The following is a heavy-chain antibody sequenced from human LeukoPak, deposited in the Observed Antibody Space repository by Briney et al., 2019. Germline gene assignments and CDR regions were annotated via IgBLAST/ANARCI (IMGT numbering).Heavy chain of an antibody. CDR2: INYNGGSA. CDR1: GFSFGDFA. V-gene: IGHV3-20*04. J-gene: IGHJ6*03. D-gene: IGHD3-3*01. CDR3: AREGDDFWGPRYGSFMDV. Sequence: GGSLRLSCAASGFSFGDFAMTWVRQVPGRGLEWVSGINYNGGSADYSGSVRGRFTISRDNAKNSVYLQMNSLRVEDTALYYCAREGDDFWGPRYGSFMDVWGKGTTVIVSS.